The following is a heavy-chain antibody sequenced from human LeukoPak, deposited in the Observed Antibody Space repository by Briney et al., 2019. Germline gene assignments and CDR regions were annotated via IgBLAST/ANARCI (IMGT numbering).Heavy chain of an antibody. CDR3: TRRYNYDSSGYYYVRDAFDI. V-gene: IGHV3-49*03. CDR2: IRSNTYGGST. J-gene: IGHJ3*02. D-gene: IGHD3-22*01. CDR1: GFTFGDYG. Sequence: PGGSLRLSCEGSGFTFGDYGVGWFRQAPGKGLQWVTSIRSNTYGGSTEYVPSVKGRFTISRDDSRSIAYLQMNSLKTEDTAVYYCTRRYNYDSSGYYYVRDAFDIWGQGTMVTVSS.